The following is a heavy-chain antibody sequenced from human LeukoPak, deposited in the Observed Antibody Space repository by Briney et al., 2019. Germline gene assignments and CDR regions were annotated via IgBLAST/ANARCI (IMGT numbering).Heavy chain of an antibody. D-gene: IGHD4-17*01. Sequence: GGSLRLSCAASGFTFSSYAMSWVRQAPGKGLEWVSAISGSGGSTYYADSVKGRFTISRDNSKNTLYLQMNSLRAEDMALYYCATLYGDYNWYFTLWGRGTLVTVSS. J-gene: IGHJ2*01. CDR1: GFTFSSYA. CDR3: ATLYGDYNWYFTL. V-gene: IGHV3-23*01. CDR2: ISGSGGST.